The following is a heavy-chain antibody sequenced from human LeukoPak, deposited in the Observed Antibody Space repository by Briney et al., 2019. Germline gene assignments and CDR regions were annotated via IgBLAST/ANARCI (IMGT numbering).Heavy chain of an antibody. D-gene: IGHD3-22*01. CDR3: AREKYYYDSSGYYGY. V-gene: IGHV3-48*03. Sequence: GGSLRLSCAASGFTFSSYEMNWVRQAPGKGLEWVSYISSSGSTIYYADSVKGRFTISRDNAKNSLYLRMNSLRAEDTAVYYCAREKYYYDSSGYYGYWGQGTLVTVSS. CDR1: GFTFSSYE. J-gene: IGHJ4*02. CDR2: ISSSGSTI.